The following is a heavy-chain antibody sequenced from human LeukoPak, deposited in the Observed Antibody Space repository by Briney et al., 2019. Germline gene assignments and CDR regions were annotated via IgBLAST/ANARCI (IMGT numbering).Heavy chain of an antibody. CDR3: ARDQGLTAPPPYGLDV. D-gene: IGHD5-18*01. J-gene: IGHJ6*02. CDR1: GGTFSSSA. Sequence: SVKVSCKTSGGTFSSSAITCVRQAPGQGLEWMGRIIPVLNITTYAQKFQGSVTITADTSTSTVYMELSSLRSEETAVYYCARDQGLTAPPPYGLDVWGQGTTVIVSS. CDR2: IIPVLNIT. V-gene: IGHV1-69*04.